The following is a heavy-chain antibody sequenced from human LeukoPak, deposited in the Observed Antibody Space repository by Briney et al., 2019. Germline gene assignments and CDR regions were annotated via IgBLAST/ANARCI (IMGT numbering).Heavy chain of an antibody. V-gene: IGHV4-59*11. CDR3: ARGGVLKSVDY. J-gene: IGHJ4*02. CDR2: VYDIGST. Sequence: SETLSLTCTVSGGSIGSHYWTWIRQTPGKGLEWIGYVYDIGSTKYNPSLKSRVTISVDTSKNQFSLRLSSATAADTAVYYCARGGVLKSVDYWGQGTLVTVSS. D-gene: IGHD3-16*01. CDR1: GGSIGSHY.